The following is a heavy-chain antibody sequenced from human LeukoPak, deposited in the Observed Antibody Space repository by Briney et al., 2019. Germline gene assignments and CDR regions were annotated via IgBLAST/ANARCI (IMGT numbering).Heavy chain of an antibody. CDR2: MYYRGST. Sequence: KPSETLSLTCTVSGGSISSSPYYWAWIRQPPGKGLEWIGSMYYRGSTYYNPSLKSRVTISIDTSKNQFSLKLTSVTAADTAVYYCAREGAGGSGSYLIPFYWGQGTLVAVSS. CDR1: GGSISSSPYY. CDR3: AREGAGGSGSYLIPFY. D-gene: IGHD3-10*01. V-gene: IGHV4-39*07. J-gene: IGHJ4*02.